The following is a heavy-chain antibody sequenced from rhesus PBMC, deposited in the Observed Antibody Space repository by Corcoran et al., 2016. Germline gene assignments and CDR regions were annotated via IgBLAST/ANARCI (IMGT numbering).Heavy chain of an antibody. CDR3: ARGAGVIIYWYFDL. CDR2: FYGSGGGT. CDR1: GGSISDDYY. D-gene: IGHD3-34*01. V-gene: IGHV4-106*01. J-gene: IGHJ2*01. Sequence: VQLQESGPGLVKPSETLSLTFAVSGGSISDDYYWSWIRQPPGKGLEWFGYFYGSGGGTNHNPSLKNRVNLSIDSPKNQFSLKMGCVTAAETAVDYCARGAGVIIYWYFDLWGPGTPITISS.